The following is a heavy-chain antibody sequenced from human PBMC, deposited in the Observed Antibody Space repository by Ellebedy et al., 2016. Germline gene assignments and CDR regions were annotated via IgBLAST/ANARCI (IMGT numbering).Heavy chain of an antibody. CDR2: IGTAGNT. CDR1: GFTFNTYE. Sequence: GESLKISCAASGFTFNTYEMHWVRQPPGKGLEWVSAIGTAGNTFYADSVKGRFTISRENAKNSLYLQMNSLRAEDTAVYYCARHRYYSSTWYYFDYWGQGTLVTVSS. D-gene: IGHD2-2*01. V-gene: IGHV3-13*01. CDR3: ARHRYYSSTWYYFDY. J-gene: IGHJ4*02.